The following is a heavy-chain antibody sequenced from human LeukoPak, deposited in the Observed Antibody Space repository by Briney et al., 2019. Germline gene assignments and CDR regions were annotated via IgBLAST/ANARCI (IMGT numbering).Heavy chain of an antibody. CDR2: IYSGGST. V-gene: IGHV3-53*01. CDR1: GFTVSSNY. CDR3: ARDKRAVAGPTDAFDI. J-gene: IGHJ3*02. D-gene: IGHD6-19*01. Sequence: GGSLRLSCAASGFTVSSNYMSWVRQAPGKGLEWVSVIYSGGSTYYADSVKGRFTISRDNSKNTLYLQMNSLRAEDTAVYYCARDKRAVAGPTDAFDIWGQGTMVTVSS.